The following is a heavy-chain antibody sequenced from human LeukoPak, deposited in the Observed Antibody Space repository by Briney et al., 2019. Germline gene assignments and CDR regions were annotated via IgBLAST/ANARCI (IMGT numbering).Heavy chain of an antibody. D-gene: IGHD6-19*01. J-gene: IGHJ4*02. Sequence: SETPSLTCAVSGVPFSNYYWSWVRQSPSQGLEWIGEINHSGYTNYNPSLKSRVTMSIDTSKNQFSLKLTSVAAADAGVYYCTRAVAGHPDWGQGTLVTVSS. CDR1: GVPFSNYY. CDR3: TRAVAGHPD. V-gene: IGHV4-34*01. CDR2: INHSGYT.